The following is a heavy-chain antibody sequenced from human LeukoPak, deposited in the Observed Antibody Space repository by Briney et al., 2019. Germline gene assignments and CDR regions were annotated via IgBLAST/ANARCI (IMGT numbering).Heavy chain of an antibody. Sequence: ASVKVSCKASGYTFTGYYMHWVRQAPGQGLEWMGWINPNSGGTNYAQKSQGRVTMTRDTSISTAYMELSRLRSDDTAVYYCARDVCGGDCYSYYYYYMDVWGKGTTVTVSS. V-gene: IGHV1-2*02. CDR3: ARDVCGGDCYSYYYYYMDV. CDR1: GYTFTGYY. D-gene: IGHD2-21*01. J-gene: IGHJ6*03. CDR2: INPNSGGT.